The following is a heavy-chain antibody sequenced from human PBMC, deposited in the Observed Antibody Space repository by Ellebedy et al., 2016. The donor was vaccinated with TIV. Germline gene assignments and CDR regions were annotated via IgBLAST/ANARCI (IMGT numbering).Heavy chain of an antibody. Sequence: ASVKVSXXASGYTFTGYYMHWVRQAPGQGLEWMGWINPNSGGTNYAQKFQGRVTMTRDTSISTAYMELSRLRSDDTAVYYCAREWVDDYGDDWFDPWGQGTLVTVSS. CDR1: GYTFTGYY. J-gene: IGHJ5*02. V-gene: IGHV1-2*02. D-gene: IGHD4-17*01. CDR3: AREWVDDYGDDWFDP. CDR2: INPNSGGT.